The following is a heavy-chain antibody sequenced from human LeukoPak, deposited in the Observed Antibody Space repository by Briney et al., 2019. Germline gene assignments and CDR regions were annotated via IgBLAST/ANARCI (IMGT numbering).Heavy chain of an antibody. V-gene: IGHV3-7*01. CDR2: IKQDGSEK. D-gene: IGHD3-22*01. Sequence: PGGSLRLSCAVSGFTFRNYWMSWVRQAPGKGLEWVAKIKQDGSEKYYADSVKGRFTISRDNSKNTLYLQMNSLRAEDTAVYYCARADYDGDYYFDYRGQGTLVTVSS. CDR1: GFTFRNYW. J-gene: IGHJ4*02. CDR3: ARADYDGDYYFDY.